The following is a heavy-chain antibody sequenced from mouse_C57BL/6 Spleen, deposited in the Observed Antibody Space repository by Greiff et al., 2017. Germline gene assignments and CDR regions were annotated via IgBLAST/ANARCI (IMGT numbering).Heavy chain of an antibody. Sequence: QVQLQQSGAELVRPGASVTLSCKASGYTFTDYEMHWVKQTPVHGLEWIGAIDPETGGTADNQKFKGKAILTADKSSSTAYMELRSLTSEDSAVYYCTRRTTVVATGVDYWGQGTSVTVSS. CDR1: GYTFTDYE. V-gene: IGHV1-15*01. J-gene: IGHJ4*01. D-gene: IGHD1-1*01. CDR2: IDPETGGT. CDR3: TRRTTVVATGVDY.